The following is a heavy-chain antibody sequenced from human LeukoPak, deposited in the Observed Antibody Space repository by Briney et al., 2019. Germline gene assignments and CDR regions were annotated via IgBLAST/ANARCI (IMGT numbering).Heavy chain of an antibody. Sequence: PGGSLRLSCAASGFTFSSYWMHWVRHAPGKGLVWVSRINSDGSSTSYADSVKGRFTISRDNAKNTLYLQMNSLRAEDTAVYYCASLPMDRFGAPFDYWGQGTLVTVSS. V-gene: IGHV3-74*01. D-gene: IGHD3-10*01. CDR1: GFTFSSYW. J-gene: IGHJ4*02. CDR2: INSDGSST. CDR3: ASLPMDRFGAPFDY.